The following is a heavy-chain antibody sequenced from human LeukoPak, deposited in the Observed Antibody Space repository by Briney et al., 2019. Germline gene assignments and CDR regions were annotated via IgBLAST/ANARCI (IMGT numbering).Heavy chain of an antibody. CDR1: GDTFSSYG. Sequence: GASVRVSCKASGDTFSSYGITWVRQAPGQGLEWMGWISVYNGNTKSAQNLQGRVIMTTDTSTNTAHMELRSLRSDDTAVYYCARIASDGSGTNHYWGQGTQVIVSS. CDR3: ARIASDGSGTNHY. D-gene: IGHD3-10*01. CDR2: ISVYNGNT. J-gene: IGHJ4*02. V-gene: IGHV1-18*01.